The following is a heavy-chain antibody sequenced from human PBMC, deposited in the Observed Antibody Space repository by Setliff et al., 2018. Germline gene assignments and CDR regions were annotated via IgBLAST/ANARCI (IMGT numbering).Heavy chain of an antibody. J-gene: IGHJ4*02. Sequence: SETLSLTCTVSGASITNINYYWGLIRQPPGKGLEWIGSIFYSGRTFYNPSLKSRVTISVDTSKDQFSLTLSSVTAAGTAVYYCARLPNYVWGSPVDYWGQGTLVTVSS. D-gene: IGHD3-16*01. CDR2: IFYSGRT. CDR1: GASITNINYY. V-gene: IGHV4-39*01. CDR3: ARLPNYVWGSPVDY.